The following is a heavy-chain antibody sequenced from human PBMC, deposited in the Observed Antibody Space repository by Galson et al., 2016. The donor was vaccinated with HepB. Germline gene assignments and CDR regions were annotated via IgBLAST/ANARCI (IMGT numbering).Heavy chain of an antibody. D-gene: IGHD3-22*01. CDR2: INHFGTT. J-gene: IGHJ4*02. Sequence: SLRLSCAASGFTVGNNYMAWVRQAPGKGLEWIGEINHFGTTNYNPSLQSRVTISVDKSKMQFSLKLTSVTAADTAVYYCARDHDLYDSGGFYSGRNYYFDSWGQGTRVTVSS. CDR1: GFTVGNNY. CDR3: ARDHDLYDSGGFYSGRNYYFDS. V-gene: IGHV4-4*02.